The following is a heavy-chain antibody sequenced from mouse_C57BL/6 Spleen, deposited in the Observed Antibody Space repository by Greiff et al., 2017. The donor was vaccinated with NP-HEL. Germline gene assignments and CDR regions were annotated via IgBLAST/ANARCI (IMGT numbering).Heavy chain of an antibody. CDR3: ARAAQATSLDY. CDR1: GYTFTSYW. D-gene: IGHD3-2*02. V-gene: IGHV1-59*01. Sequence: DQLQQPGAELVRPGTSVKLSCKASGYTFTSYWMHWVKQRPGQGLEWIGVIDPSDSYTNYNQKFKGKATLTVDTSSSTAYMQLSSLTSEDSAVYYCARAAQATSLDYWGQGTTLTVSS. CDR2: IDPSDSYT. J-gene: IGHJ2*01.